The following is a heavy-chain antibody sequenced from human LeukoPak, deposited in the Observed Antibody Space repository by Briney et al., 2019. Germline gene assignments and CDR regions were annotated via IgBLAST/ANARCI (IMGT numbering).Heavy chain of an antibody. CDR1: GFTVSSDY. CDR2: IYSGGNT. J-gene: IGHJ4*02. Sequence: GGSLRLSCAASGFTVSSDYMSWVRQAPGKGLEWVSVIYSGGNTHYADSVKGRFTISGDNSRNTLHLQMNSLRAEDTAVYYCALESAGTLRYWGQGTLVTVSS. CDR3: ALESAGTLRY. V-gene: IGHV3-66*01. D-gene: IGHD6-13*01.